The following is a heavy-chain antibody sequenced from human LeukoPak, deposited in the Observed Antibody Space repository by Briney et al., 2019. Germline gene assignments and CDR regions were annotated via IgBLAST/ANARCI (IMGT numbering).Heavy chain of an antibody. V-gene: IGHV3-21*01. CDR2: ISSSSSYI. D-gene: IGHD3-3*01. CDR3: ARDPPTIFGVLLYYMDV. Sequence: RGSLRLSCAASGFTFSSYSMNWVRQAPGKGLEWVSSISSSSSYIYYADSVKGRFTISRDNAKNSLYLQMNSLRAEDTAVYYCARDPPTIFGVLLYYMDVGGKGTTVTVSS. J-gene: IGHJ6*03. CDR1: GFTFSSYS.